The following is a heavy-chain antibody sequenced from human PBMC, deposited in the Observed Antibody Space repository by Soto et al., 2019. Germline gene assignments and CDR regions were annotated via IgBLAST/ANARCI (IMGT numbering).Heavy chain of an antibody. V-gene: IGHV3-30*18. D-gene: IGHD2-15*01. J-gene: IGHJ4*02. CDR3: AKDSCSGASCYFDY. Sequence: PWGSLRVSCAASGVTFSSYDMHWVRQAPGKGLEWVAVISYDGSNKYYADSVKGRFTISRDNSKNTLYLQMNSLRAEDTAVYYCAKDSCSGASCYFDYWGQGTLVTVSS. CDR1: GVTFSSYD. CDR2: ISYDGSNK.